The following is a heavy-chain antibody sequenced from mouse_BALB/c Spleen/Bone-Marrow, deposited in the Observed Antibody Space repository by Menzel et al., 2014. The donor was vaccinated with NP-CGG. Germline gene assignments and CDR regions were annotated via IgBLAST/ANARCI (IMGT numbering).Heavy chain of an antibody. D-gene: IGHD2-4*01. CDR2: ISSGGSA. J-gene: IGHJ2*01. CDR3: ARGYDYDFDY. V-gene: IGHV5-6-5*01. Sequence: EVKVEESGGGLVKPGGSLKLSCAASGFTFSNFAMSWDRQTPDKRLEWVASISSGGSAYYPDSVKGRLSISRDNARDILFLQMSSLRSEDTAMYYCARGYDYDFDYWGQGTTLTVSS. CDR1: GFTFSNFA.